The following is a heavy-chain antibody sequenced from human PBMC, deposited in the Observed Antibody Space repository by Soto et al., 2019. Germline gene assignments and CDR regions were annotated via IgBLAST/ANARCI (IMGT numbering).Heavy chain of an antibody. CDR1: GFSFSNYS. Sequence: EVQLLESGGGLVQPGGSLRLSCAVSGFSFSNYSMSWVRQAPGKGLEWVSGISGGGFNTFYVDSVKGRFTISRDNSKNTLYLQMSSLTVEDTAIYYCAKEAEEQWLIYPIDSWGQGNLVTVSS. CDR3: AKEAEEQWLIYPIDS. D-gene: IGHD6-19*01. J-gene: IGHJ4*02. CDR2: ISGGGFNT. V-gene: IGHV3-23*01.